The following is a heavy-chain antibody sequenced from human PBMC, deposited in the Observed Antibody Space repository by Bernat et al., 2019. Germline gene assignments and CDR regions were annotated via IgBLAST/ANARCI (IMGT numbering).Heavy chain of an antibody. CDR1: GFTLSIYE. J-gene: IGHJ2*01. D-gene: IGHD7-27*01. Sequence: EVQLVESGGGLVQPGGSLRLSCTASGFTLSIYEMNWVRQAPGKGLEWVSYISSGDNTVYYADSVKGRFTISRDNAKNSLYLQMNSLRVEDTAVYSCARGPGQNWYFDLWGRGTLVTVSS. CDR3: ARGPGQNWYFDL. CDR2: ISSGDNTV. V-gene: IGHV3-48*03.